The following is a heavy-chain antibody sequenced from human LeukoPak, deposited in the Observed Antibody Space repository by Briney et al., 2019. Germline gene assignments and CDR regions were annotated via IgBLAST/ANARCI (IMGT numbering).Heavy chain of an antibody. CDR3: XXXXXXXY. CDR2: IGDNGGDT. J-gene: IGHJ4*01. V-gene: IGHV3-23*01. Sequence: EGSLRLSCAASGFTFNNFAMSWVRQAPGKGLEWVSAIGDNGGDTKYAASVKGRFTIYRDNSRNTLYLQMNSLRVEDTAMYYXXXXXXXXYWXXGTLVTVS. CDR1: GFTFNNFA.